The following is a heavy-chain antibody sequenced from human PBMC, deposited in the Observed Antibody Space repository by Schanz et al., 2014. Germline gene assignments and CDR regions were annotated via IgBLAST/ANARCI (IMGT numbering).Heavy chain of an antibody. D-gene: IGHD3-3*01. CDR3: VTEKRMESGTWAKAFDI. CDR1: GYTFTSYD. V-gene: IGHV1-46*01. CDR2: INPYDDTI. J-gene: IGHJ3*02. Sequence: QVQLVQSGAEVKKPGASVKVSCKASGYTFTSYDINCVRQAPGQGLEWMGLINPYDDTIDYAKKFQGRFTMTRDTSTTTVYMELSSLRSDDTAMYYCVTEKRMESGTWAKAFDIWGQGTWVTVSS.